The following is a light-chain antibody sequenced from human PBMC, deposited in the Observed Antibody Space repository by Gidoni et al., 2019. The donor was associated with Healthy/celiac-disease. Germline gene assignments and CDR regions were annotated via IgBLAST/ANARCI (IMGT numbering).Light chain of an antibody. CDR3: QQYDNLSYT. J-gene: IGKJ2*01. CDR2: DAS. Sequence: DIQMTQSPSSLSASVGDRVTITCQASHDISNYLNWYQQKPGKAPKLLIYDASNLETGVPSRFSGSGSGTDFTFTISSLQPEDIATYYCQQYDNLSYTFXQXTKLEIK. V-gene: IGKV1-33*01. CDR1: HDISNY.